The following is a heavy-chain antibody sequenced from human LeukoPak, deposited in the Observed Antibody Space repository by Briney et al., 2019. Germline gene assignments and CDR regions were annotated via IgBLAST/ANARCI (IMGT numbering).Heavy chain of an antibody. Sequence: ASVKVSCKASGYTFTGYYMHWVRQAPGQGLEWMGWINPNSGGTNYAQKFQGRVTMTRDTSISTAYMELSRLRSDDTAVYYCARGTPSITGTKGRFDPWGQGTLVTVSS. J-gene: IGHJ5*02. D-gene: IGHD1-7*01. CDR3: ARGTPSITGTKGRFDP. CDR2: INPNSGGT. V-gene: IGHV1-2*02. CDR1: GYTFTGYY.